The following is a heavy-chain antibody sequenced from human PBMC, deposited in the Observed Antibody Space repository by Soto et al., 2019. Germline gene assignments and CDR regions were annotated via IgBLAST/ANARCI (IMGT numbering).Heavy chain of an antibody. CDR2: INPNSGGT. CDR1: GYTFTGYY. CDR3: ARTYYDFWSGYLGAPYYYYGMDV. D-gene: IGHD3-3*01. Sequence: ASVKVSCKASGYTFTGYYMHWVRQAPGQGLEWMGWINPNSGGTNYAQKFQGWVTMTRDTSISTAYMELSRLRSDDTAVYYCARTYYDFWSGYLGAPYYYYGMDVWGQGTTVTLSS. J-gene: IGHJ6*02. V-gene: IGHV1-2*04.